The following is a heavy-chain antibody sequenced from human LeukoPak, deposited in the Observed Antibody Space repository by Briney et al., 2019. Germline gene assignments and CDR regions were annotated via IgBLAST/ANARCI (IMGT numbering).Heavy chain of an antibody. CDR1: GFTFSTYG. D-gene: IGHD6-13*01. J-gene: IGHJ3*02. V-gene: IGHV3-64*02. CDR3: ARGVEQHLVRIGFDI. Sequence: GGSLRLSCEASGFTFSTYGMHWVRQAPGKGLEDVSAISDNGGSTYYADSVKGRFTISRDNSKNTLYLRMGSLRAEDMAVYYCARGVEQHLVRIGFDIWGQGTMVTVSS. CDR2: ISDNGGST.